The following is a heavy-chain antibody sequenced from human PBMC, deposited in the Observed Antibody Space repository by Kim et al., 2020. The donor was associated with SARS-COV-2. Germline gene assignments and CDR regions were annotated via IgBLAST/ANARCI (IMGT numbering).Heavy chain of an antibody. V-gene: IGHV3-9*01. CDR1: EFTFDDYA. Sequence: GGSLRLSCAASEFTFDDYAMEWVRQAPGKGLEWVAGITWNSGSIGYADSVKGRFAISRDNAKNSLYLQMNSLRTEDTALYYCAGWSYYGMDVWGQGTTVTVSS. CDR2: ITWNSGSI. D-gene: IGHD6-19*01. CDR3: AGWSYYGMDV. J-gene: IGHJ6*02.